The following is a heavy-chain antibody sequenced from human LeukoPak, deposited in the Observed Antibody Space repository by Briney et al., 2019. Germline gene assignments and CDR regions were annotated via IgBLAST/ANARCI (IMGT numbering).Heavy chain of an antibody. V-gene: IGHV1-2*02. CDR2: INPGSGDT. Sequence: ASVTVSCTTSGYPLTVYYMHWVRQAPGQGVEWMGWINPGSGDTNYAQNFQGRVTMTRDTSISTAYMELSRLTSDDTAMYYCARDGNEAVAGTGAVTHWGQGTLVTVSS. J-gene: IGHJ4*02. D-gene: IGHD6-19*01. CDR1: GYPLTVYY. CDR3: ARDGNEAVAGTGAVTH.